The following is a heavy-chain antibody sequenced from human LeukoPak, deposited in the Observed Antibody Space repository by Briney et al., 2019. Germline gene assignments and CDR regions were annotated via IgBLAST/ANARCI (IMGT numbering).Heavy chain of an antibody. V-gene: IGHV4-39*01. D-gene: IGHD3-10*01. J-gene: IGHJ5*02. CDR1: GGSISSSSFY. CDR2: IYYSGST. CDR3: ARHYYGSGSHYSPSWFDP. Sequence: PSEALSLTCTVSGGSISSSSFYWGWIRQPPGKGLEWIGSIYYSGSTYYNPSLKSRVTISLDTSKNQFSLRLSSVTAADTAVYYCARHYYGSGSHYSPSWFDPWGQGTLVTVSS.